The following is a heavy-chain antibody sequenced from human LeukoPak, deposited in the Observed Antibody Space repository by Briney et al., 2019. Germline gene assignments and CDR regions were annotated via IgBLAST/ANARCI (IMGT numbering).Heavy chain of an antibody. CDR2: INHSGST. CDR1: GGSFSGYY. Sequence: PSETLSLTCAVYGGSFSGYYWSWIRQPPGKGLEWIGEINHSGSTYYNPSLKSRVTISVDTSKNQFSLKLSSVTAADTAVYYCVCVSTANGAFDYWGQGTLVTVSS. D-gene: IGHD5/OR15-5a*01. J-gene: IGHJ4*02. CDR3: VCVSTANGAFDY. V-gene: IGHV4-34*01.